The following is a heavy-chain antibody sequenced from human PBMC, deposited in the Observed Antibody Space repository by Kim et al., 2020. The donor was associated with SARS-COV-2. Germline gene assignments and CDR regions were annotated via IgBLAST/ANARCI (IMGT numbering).Heavy chain of an antibody. CDR1: GGSISSGGYY. V-gene: IGHV4-31*03. D-gene: IGHD6-13*01. Sequence: SETLSLTCTVSGGSISSGGYYWSWIRQHPGKGLEWIGYIYYSGSTYYNPSLKSRVTISVDTSKNQFSLKLSSVTAADTAVYYCARDHSWQLVDPGGAFDIWGQGTMVTVSS. J-gene: IGHJ3*02. CDR3: ARDHSWQLVDPGGAFDI. CDR2: IYYSGST.